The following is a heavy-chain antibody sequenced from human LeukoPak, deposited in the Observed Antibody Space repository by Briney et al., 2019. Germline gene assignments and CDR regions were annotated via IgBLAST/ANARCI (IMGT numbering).Heavy chain of an antibody. V-gene: IGHV1-18*01. D-gene: IGHD1-1*01. Sequence: GASVKVSCKASGYTFTSYGISWVRQAPGQGLEWMGWISAYNGNTNYAQKLQGRVTMTTDTSTSTAYMELRSLRSDDTAVYYCARTNEKLVTDYYYYYYMDVWGKGTTVTVSS. CDR2: ISAYNGNT. J-gene: IGHJ6*03. CDR3: ARTNEKLVTDYYYYYYMDV. CDR1: GYTFTSYG.